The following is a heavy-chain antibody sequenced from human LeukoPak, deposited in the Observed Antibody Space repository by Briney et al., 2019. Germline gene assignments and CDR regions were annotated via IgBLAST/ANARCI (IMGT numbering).Heavy chain of an antibody. CDR2: IYYSGST. Sequence: SETLSLTCTVSGGSISSGDYYWSWIRQPPGKGLEWIGYIYYSGSTYYNPSLKSRVTISVDTSKNQFSLKLSSVTVADTAVYYCASEGNSYGPGSYFDYWGQGTLVTVSS. CDR1: GGSISSGDYY. V-gene: IGHV4-30-4*01. CDR3: ASEGNSYGPGSYFDY. D-gene: IGHD5-18*01. J-gene: IGHJ4*02.